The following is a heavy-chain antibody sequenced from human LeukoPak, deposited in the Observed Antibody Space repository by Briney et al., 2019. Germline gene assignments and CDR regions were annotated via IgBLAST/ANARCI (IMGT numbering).Heavy chain of an antibody. D-gene: IGHD5-18*01. CDR3: ARHWPIQLWFIVDY. J-gene: IGHJ4*02. CDR1: GFTFSSYS. V-gene: IGHV3-21*01. Sequence: PGGSLRLSCAASGFTFSSYSMNWVRQAPGKGLEWVSSITSSSSYIYYADSVKGRFTTSRDNAKNSLYLQMNSLRAEDTAVYYCARHWPIQLWFIVDYWGQGTLVTVSS. CDR2: ITSSSSYI.